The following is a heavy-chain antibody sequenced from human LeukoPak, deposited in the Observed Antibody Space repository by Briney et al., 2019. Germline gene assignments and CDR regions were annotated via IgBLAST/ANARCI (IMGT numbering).Heavy chain of an antibody. J-gene: IGHJ3*02. V-gene: IGHV1-18*01. CDR3: AILNYYGSGSYCNQPNDAFDI. D-gene: IGHD3-10*01. CDR2: ISAYNGNT. Sequence: APLKVSCKASGYTFTSYGISWVRQAPGQGLEWMGWISAYNGNTNYAQKLQGRVTMTTDTSTSTAYMELRSLRSDDTAVYYCAILNYYGSGSYCNQPNDAFDIWGQGTMVTVSS. CDR1: GYTFTSYG.